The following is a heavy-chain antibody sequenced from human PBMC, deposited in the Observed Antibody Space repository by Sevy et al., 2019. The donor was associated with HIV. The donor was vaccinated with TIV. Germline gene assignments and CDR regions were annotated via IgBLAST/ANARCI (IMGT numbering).Heavy chain of an antibody. CDR3: ARDGGCSSTACLLYFDY. V-gene: IGHV3-21*01. J-gene: IGHJ4*02. Sequence: GGSLRLSCVVSGFTFSKYPMNWVRQAPEKGLEWVSSVSSSSNYIHYGDSVKGRFTISRDNAKNSLYLQMNSLRADDTAVYYCARDGGCSSTACLLYFDYWGQGTLVTVSS. CDR2: VSSSSNYI. CDR1: GFTFSKYP. D-gene: IGHD2-2*01.